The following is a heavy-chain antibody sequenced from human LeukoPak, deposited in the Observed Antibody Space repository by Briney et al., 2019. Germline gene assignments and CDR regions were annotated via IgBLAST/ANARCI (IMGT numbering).Heavy chain of an antibody. V-gene: IGHV1-2*04. D-gene: IGHD6-19*01. Sequence: ASVKVSCKASGGTFSSYAISWVRQAPGQGLEWMGWINPNSGGTNYAQKFQGWVTMTRDTSISTAYMELSRLRSDDTAVYYCARDSSAYYFDYWGQGTLVTVSS. J-gene: IGHJ4*02. CDR3: ARDSSAYYFDY. CDR1: GGTFSSYA. CDR2: INPNSGGT.